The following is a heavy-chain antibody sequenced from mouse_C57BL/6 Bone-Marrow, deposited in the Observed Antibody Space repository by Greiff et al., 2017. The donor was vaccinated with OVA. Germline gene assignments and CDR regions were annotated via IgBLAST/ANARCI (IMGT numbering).Heavy chain of an antibody. J-gene: IGHJ3*01. V-gene: IGHV1-69*01. CDR2: IDPSDSYT. CDR3: ARRMSLYYDYDGGAWFAY. D-gene: IGHD2-4*01. CDR1: GYTFTSYW. Sequence: QVQLKQPGAELVMPGASVKLSCKASGYTFTSYWMHWVKQRPGQGLEWIGEIDPSDSYTNYNQKFKGKSTLTVDKSSSTAYMQLSSLTSEDSAVYYCARRMSLYYDYDGGAWFAYWGQGTLVTVSA.